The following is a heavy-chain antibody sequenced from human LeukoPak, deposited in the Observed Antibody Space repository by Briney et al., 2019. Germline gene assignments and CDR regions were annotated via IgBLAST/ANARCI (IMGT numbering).Heavy chain of an antibody. CDR3: ARLSGLLAFDY. CDR1: GGSISSGGYS. V-gene: IGHV4-30-2*01. Sequence: SETLSLTCAVSGGSISSGGYSWSWIRQPPGKGLEWIGYIYHSGSTYYNPSLKSRVTISVDRSKNQFSLKLSSVTAADTAVYYCARLSGLLAFDYWGQGTLVTVPS. J-gene: IGHJ4*02. CDR2: IYHSGST. D-gene: IGHD2-15*01.